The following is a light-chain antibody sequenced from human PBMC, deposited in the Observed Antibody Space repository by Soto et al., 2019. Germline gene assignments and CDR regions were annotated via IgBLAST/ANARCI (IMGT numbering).Light chain of an antibody. J-gene: IGKJ4*01. Sequence: KIMTLSQATRSVSPGRRATLSCRASQSVSSNLASYQQKPREGPRRLIYCAPTRAAGIPASFSGSGSGTEFTLPTISLLSEDFAVVYYPQYNNWSLTFGPGTNVEI. CDR3: PQYNNWSLT. CDR1: QSVSSN. CDR2: CAP. V-gene: IGKV3-15*01.